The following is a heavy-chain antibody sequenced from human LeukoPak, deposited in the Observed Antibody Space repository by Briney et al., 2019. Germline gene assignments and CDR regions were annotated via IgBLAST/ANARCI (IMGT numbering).Heavy chain of an antibody. J-gene: IGHJ4*02. CDR2: ISYGSGYI. Sequence: GGSLRLSCAASGFTFSSYGMNWVRQAPGKGPEWVSSISYGSGYIYYADSVKGRFTISRDNAKNSLYPQMNSLRAEDTAVYYCARDPGYPYNWGQGTLVTVSS. D-gene: IGHD6-13*01. V-gene: IGHV3-21*01. CDR1: GFTFSSYG. CDR3: ARDPGYPYN.